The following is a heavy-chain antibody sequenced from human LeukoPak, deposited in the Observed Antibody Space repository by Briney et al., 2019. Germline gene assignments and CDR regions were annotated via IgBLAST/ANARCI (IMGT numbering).Heavy chain of an antibody. CDR3: ARDPLFQDLVV. Sequence: GGSLILSCAASGFTVSNSYMSWVRQAPGKGLEWVSIIYRGGSTYYADSVKGRFTISRDNSKNTLDLQMNSLRAEDTAVYFCARDPLFQDLVVWGQGTLVTVSS. D-gene: IGHD2-21*01. CDR1: GFTVSNSY. V-gene: IGHV3-53*01. CDR2: IYRGGST. J-gene: IGHJ3*01.